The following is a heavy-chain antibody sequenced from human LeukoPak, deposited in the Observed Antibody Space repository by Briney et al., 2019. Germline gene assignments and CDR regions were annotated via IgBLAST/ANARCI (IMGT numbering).Heavy chain of an antibody. D-gene: IGHD6-6*01. CDR1: GGSFSGYY. CDR2: INHSGST. CDR3: ARGGRSIAARPGDY. Sequence: SETLSLTCAAYGGSFSGYYWSWIRQPPGKGLEWIGEINHSGSTNYNPSLKSRVTISVDTSKNQFSLKLSSVTAADTAVYYCARGGRSIAARPGDYWGQGTLVTVSS. J-gene: IGHJ4*02. V-gene: IGHV4-34*01.